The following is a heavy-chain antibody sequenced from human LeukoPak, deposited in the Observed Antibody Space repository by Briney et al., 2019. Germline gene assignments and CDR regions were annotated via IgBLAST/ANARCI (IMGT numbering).Heavy chain of an antibody. V-gene: IGHV4-34*01. D-gene: IGHD6-6*01. CDR1: GGSFSGFY. J-gene: IGHJ3*02. CDR2: INHSGST. Sequence: PSETLSLTCAVYGGSFSGFYWSWIRQPPGKGLEWIGEINHSGSTNYNPSLKSRVAISVDTSKNQFSLKLSSVTAADTAVYYCASPSSISSDAFDIWGQGTMVTVSS. CDR3: ASPSSISSDAFDI.